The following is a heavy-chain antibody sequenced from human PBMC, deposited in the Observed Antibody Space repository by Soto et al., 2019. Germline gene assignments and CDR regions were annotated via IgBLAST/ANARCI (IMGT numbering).Heavy chain of an antibody. V-gene: IGHV3-30*03. Sequence: PGGSLRLSCAASGFTFSSYGMHWVRQAPGKGLEWVAVISYDGSNKYYADSVKGRFTISRDNSKNTLYLQMNSLRAEDTAVYYCAAPPVAENYYGMDVWGQGTTVTVSS. CDR3: AAPPVAENYYGMDV. CDR1: GFTFSSYG. CDR2: ISYDGSNK. J-gene: IGHJ6*02. D-gene: IGHD6-19*01.